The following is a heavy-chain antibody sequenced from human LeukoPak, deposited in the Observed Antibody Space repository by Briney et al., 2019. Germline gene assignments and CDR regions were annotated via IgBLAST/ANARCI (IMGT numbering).Heavy chain of an antibody. J-gene: IGHJ4*02. CDR3: AREWLATGTVDY. V-gene: IGHV1-18*01. D-gene: IGHD6-19*01. Sequence: ASVKVSCKASGYTFASYGISWVRQAPGQGLEWMGWISAYNGNTNYAQKLQGRVTMTTDTSTSAAYMELRSLRSVDTAVYYCAREWLATGTVDYWGQGTLVTVSS. CDR2: ISAYNGNT. CDR1: GYTFASYG.